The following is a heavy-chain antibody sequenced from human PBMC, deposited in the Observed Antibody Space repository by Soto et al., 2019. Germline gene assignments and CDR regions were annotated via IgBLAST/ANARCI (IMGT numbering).Heavy chain of an antibody. CDR2: ISTYNGNT. Sequence: ASVKVSSKASGYTLTSYGISWVLQAPGQGLEWMGWISTYNGNTNFTQKLQGRVTMTTDTSTSTAYMELRSLRSDDTAVYYCARDREYNWNYNWFDPWGQGTLVTVSS. CDR3: ARDREYNWNYNWFDP. V-gene: IGHV1-18*01. D-gene: IGHD1-7*01. CDR1: GYTLTSYG. J-gene: IGHJ5*02.